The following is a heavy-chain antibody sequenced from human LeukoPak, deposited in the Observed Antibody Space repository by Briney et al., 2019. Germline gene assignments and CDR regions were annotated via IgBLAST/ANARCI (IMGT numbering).Heavy chain of an antibody. D-gene: IGHD3-22*01. Sequence: GGSLRLSCAASGFTVSDNYMIWVRQTPGKGLEWVSIIYGVGSIYYANSVTGRFTISRDTSNNTLYLQMNSLRAEDTAVYYCAASYYYDSSGYYYMFPFHFWGQGTLVAVSS. CDR2: IYGVGSI. CDR3: AASYYYDSSGYYYMFPFHF. J-gene: IGHJ1*01. CDR1: GFTVSDNY. V-gene: IGHV3-66*01.